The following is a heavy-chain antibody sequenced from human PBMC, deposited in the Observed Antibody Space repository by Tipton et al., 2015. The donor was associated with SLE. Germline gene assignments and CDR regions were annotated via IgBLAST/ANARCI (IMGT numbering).Heavy chain of an antibody. D-gene: IGHD3-3*01. CDR1: GDSIISSSYY. V-gene: IGHV4-39*07. Sequence: LRLSCSVSGDSIISSSYYWGWTRQPPGKGLEWIGSMYYSGSTYYNPSLKSRVTISVDTSKNQFSLMLRSVTAADTAVYYCARDGPYYDFWSGMGTFDIWGQGTMVTVSS. CDR2: MYYSGST. J-gene: IGHJ3*02. CDR3: ARDGPYYDFWSGMGTFDI.